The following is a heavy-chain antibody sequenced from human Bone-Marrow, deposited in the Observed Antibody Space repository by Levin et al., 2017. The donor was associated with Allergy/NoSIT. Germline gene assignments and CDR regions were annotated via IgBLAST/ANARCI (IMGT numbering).Heavy chain of an antibody. D-gene: IGHD1-26*01. Sequence: GESLKISCAASGFTFSSYSMNWVRQAPGKGLEWVSYISSSSSTIYYADSVKGRFTISRDNAKNSLYLQMNSLRDEDTAVYYCAVENSGSYYYYYGMDVWGQGTTVTVS. CDR3: AVENSGSYYYYYGMDV. J-gene: IGHJ6*02. V-gene: IGHV3-48*02. CDR2: ISSSSSTI. CDR1: GFTFSSYS.